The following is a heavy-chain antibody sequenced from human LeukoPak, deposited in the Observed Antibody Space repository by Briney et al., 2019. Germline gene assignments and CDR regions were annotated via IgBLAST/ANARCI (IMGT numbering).Heavy chain of an antibody. CDR1: GYTLTELS. J-gene: IGHJ3*02. V-gene: IGHV1-24*01. Sequence: ASVKVSCKVSGYTLTELSMHWVRQAPGKGLEWMGGFDPEDGETIYAQKFQGRVTMTEDTSTDTAYMELSSLRSEDTAVYYCATASGWPLAFDIWGQGTMVTVSS. CDR2: FDPEDGET. CDR3: ATASGWPLAFDI. D-gene: IGHD6-19*01.